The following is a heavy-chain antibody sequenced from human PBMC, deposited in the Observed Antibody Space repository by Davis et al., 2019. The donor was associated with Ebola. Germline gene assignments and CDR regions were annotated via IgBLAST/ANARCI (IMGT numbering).Heavy chain of an antibody. J-gene: IGHJ4*02. Sequence: SETLSLTCTVSGDSISSSSYYWGWIRQPPGKGLEWIGSIYDSGSTYYNPSLKSRVTISVDTSKNQFSLKLSSVTAADTAVYYCHYSYGFIISDTSFDYWGQGTLVTVSS. CDR2: IYDSGST. D-gene: IGHD5-18*01. V-gene: IGHV4-39*01. CDR1: GDSISSSSYY. CDR3: HYSYGFIISDTSFDY.